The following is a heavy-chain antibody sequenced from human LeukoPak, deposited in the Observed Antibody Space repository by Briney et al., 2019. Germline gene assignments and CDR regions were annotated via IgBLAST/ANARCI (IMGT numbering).Heavy chain of an antibody. J-gene: IGHJ4*02. CDR2: IKGKTDGGTT. Sequence: KSGGSLRLSCAASGFTFTNAWMSWVRQAPGKGLEWVGRIKGKTDGGTTDYAAPVKGRFTISRDDSKNTLYLQMNSLKTEDTAVYYCTTELLYSSGWFHYFDYWGQGTLVTVSS. V-gene: IGHV3-15*01. CDR3: TTELLYSSGWFHYFDY. D-gene: IGHD6-19*01. CDR1: GFTFTNAW.